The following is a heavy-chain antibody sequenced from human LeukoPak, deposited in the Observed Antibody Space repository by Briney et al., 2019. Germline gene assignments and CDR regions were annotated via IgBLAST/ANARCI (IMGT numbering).Heavy chain of an antibody. D-gene: IGHD2-2*01. CDR3: ARELGSSTSHPIDY. J-gene: IGHJ4*02. Sequence: GGSLRLLCAASGFTFSSYSMNWVRQAPGKGLEWVSSISSSSSYIYYADSVKGRFTISRDNAKNSLYLQMNSLRAEDTAVYYCARELGSSTSHPIDYWGQGTLVTVSS. V-gene: IGHV3-21*01. CDR1: GFTFSSYS. CDR2: ISSSSSYI.